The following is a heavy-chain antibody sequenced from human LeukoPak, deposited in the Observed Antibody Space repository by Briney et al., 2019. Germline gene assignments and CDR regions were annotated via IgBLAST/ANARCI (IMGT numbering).Heavy chain of an antibody. CDR1: GGTFSSYA. J-gene: IGHJ2*01. CDR3: ARGDIVVVPDDYSNPNWYFDL. V-gene: IGHV1-69*13. Sequence: ASVKVSCKASGGTFSSYAISWVRQAPGQGLEWMGGIIPIFGTANYAQKFQGRVTITADESTSTAYMELSSLRSEDTAVYYCARGDIVVVPDDYSNPNWYFDLWGRGTLVTVSS. D-gene: IGHD2-2*01. CDR2: IIPIFGTA.